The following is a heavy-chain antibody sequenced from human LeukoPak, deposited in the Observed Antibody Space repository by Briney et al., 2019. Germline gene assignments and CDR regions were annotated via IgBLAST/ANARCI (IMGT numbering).Heavy chain of an antibody. CDR2: ISGSGGST. CDR1: GFTFSSYA. Sequence: GGSLRLSCAASGFTFSSYAMSWVRQAPGKGLEWVSAISGSGGSTYCADSVKGRFTISRDNSKNTLYLQMNSLRAEDTAVYYCTYYYDRSGYYGFDYWGQGTLVTVSS. J-gene: IGHJ4*02. CDR3: TYYYDRSGYYGFDY. D-gene: IGHD3-22*01. V-gene: IGHV3-23*01.